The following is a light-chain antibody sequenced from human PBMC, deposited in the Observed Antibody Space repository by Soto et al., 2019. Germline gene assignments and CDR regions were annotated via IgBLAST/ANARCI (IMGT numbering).Light chain of an antibody. V-gene: IGKV4-1*01. Sequence: DIVMTQSPDSLAVSLGERATINCKSSQTLLYTSNNQNNLAWYQQKAGQPPKLLIYWAFIRESGVPDRFTGSGSGTDFTLTISSLQAEDVAVYYCQQYYGHPLTFGGGTEVEIK. CDR2: WAF. CDR3: QQYYGHPLT. J-gene: IGKJ4*01. CDR1: QTLLYTSNNQNN.